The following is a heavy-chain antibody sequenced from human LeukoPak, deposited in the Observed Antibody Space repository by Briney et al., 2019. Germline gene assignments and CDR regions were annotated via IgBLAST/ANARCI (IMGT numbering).Heavy chain of an antibody. CDR3: ARAKRNGFDI. CDR1: GFTFDDFT. V-gene: IGHV3-48*01. J-gene: IGHJ3*02. Sequence: GGSLRLSCAASGFTFDDFTMHWVRQAPGKGLKWVSYISSSSSTIYYADSVKGRFTISRDNAMNSVYLQMNSLRAEDTAVYYCARAKRNGFDIWGQGTMVTVSS. CDR2: ISSSSSTI.